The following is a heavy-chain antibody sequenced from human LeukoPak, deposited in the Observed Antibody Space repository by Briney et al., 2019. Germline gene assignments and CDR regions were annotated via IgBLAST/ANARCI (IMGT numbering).Heavy chain of an antibody. CDR3: AKGGSYRSQPYFDY. J-gene: IGHJ4*02. CDR1: GGSFSGYY. CDR2: INHSGST. D-gene: IGHD3-16*02. V-gene: IGHV4-34*01. Sequence: SETLSLTCAVSGGSFSGYYWNWIRQSPGKGLEWIGEINHSGSTHYNPSLKSRVTISVDTSKNQFSLKLSSVTAADTAVYYCAKGGSYRSQPYFDYWGQGTPVTVSS.